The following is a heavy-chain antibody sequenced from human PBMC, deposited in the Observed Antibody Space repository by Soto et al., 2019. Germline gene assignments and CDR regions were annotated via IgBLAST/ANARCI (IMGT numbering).Heavy chain of an antibody. D-gene: IGHD2-15*01. J-gene: IGHJ4*02. V-gene: IGHV3-73*01. CDR1: GFTFSGSA. CDR2: IRSKANSYAT. Sequence: GGSLRLSCAASGFTFSGSAMHWVRQASGKGLEWVGRIRSKANSYATAYAASVKGRFTISRDDSKNTAYLQMNSLKTEDTAVYYCTRLPPGRQMVAATYRRDASFDYWGQGTLVTVSS. CDR3: TRLPPGRQMVAATYRRDASFDY.